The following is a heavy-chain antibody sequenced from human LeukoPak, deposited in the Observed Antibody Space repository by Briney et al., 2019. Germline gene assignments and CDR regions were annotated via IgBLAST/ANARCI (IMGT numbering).Heavy chain of an antibody. D-gene: IGHD5-24*01. V-gene: IGHV3-30*02. CDR1: GFTYSHNG. Sequence: GGSLRLSCVASGFTYSHNGMHWVRQAPGKGLEWVAFIQYDGNTIFYADSVKGRFTISRDNSKNTLYLQMNSLRAEDRAVYYCASDGYNFSFWGQGTLVTVSS. J-gene: IGHJ4*02. CDR3: ASDGYNFSF. CDR2: IQYDGNTI.